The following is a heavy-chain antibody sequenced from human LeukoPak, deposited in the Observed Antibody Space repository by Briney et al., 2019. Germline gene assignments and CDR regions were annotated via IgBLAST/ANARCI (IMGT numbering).Heavy chain of an antibody. D-gene: IGHD1-26*01. CDR2: IYYSGST. Sequence: SQTLSLTCTVSGGSISSGDYYWSWIRQPPGKGLEWIGYIYYSGSTYYNSSLKRRLTISVDTSKNQFSLKVSSVTAADTAVYYCARAGGTWYYFDYWGQGTLVTVSS. J-gene: IGHJ4*02. CDR1: GGSISSGDYY. V-gene: IGHV4-30-4*01. CDR3: ARAGGTWYYFDY.